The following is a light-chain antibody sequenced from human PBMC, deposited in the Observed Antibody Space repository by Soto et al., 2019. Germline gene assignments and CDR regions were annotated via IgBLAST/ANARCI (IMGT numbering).Light chain of an antibody. Sequence: EIVLTQSPGTLSLSAGGRATLSCRASQRISTGYLAWYQQKPGRAPRVLVYGTSTRATGIPSRFSGSGSGTDFTLTISRLEPEDFAVYYCQQYGDSPFTFGPGTKVDIK. V-gene: IGKV3-20*01. J-gene: IGKJ3*01. CDR1: QRISTGY. CDR2: GTS. CDR3: QQYGDSPFT.